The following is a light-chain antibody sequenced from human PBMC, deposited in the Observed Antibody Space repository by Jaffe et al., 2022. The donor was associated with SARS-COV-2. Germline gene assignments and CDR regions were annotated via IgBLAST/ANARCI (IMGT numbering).Light chain of an antibody. CDR1: QSVSSTY. CDR2: SAS. J-gene: IGKJ3*01. Sequence: EIVLTQSPGTLSLSPGERATLSCRASQSVSSTYLAWYQQKPGQAPRLLIYSASSRATGIPDRFRGSGSGTDFILTISRLEPEDFAVYYCQQYGTSPFTFGPGTKVDIK. V-gene: IGKV3-20*01. CDR3: QQYGTSPFT.